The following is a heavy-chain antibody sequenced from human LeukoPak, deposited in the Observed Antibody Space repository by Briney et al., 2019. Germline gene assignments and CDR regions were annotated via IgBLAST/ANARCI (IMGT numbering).Heavy chain of an antibody. CDR3: ATGGPWDLLKY. J-gene: IGHJ4*02. V-gene: IGHV1-24*01. Sequence: ASVKVSCKVSGDTLTELSTHWGRQAPGKGLEWMGGFDPEHGEMIYAQKLQGRVTMTEDRSTDTDYMELSSLRSEDTAVYYCATGGPWDLLKYWGQGTLVTVSS. CDR2: FDPEHGEM. D-gene: IGHD3-9*01. CDR1: GDTLTELS.